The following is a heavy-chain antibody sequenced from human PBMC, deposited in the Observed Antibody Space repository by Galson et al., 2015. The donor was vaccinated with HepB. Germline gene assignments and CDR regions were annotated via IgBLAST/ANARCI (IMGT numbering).Heavy chain of an antibody. J-gene: IGHJ4*02. D-gene: IGHD3-10*01. Sequence: SLRLSCAASGFTFSSSWMSWVRQTPGKGLEWVVNINQDGSEKYYVDSIKGRFTISRDNAKNSLYLQMNSLRAGDTAVYYCARDKASGTTDYWGQGTLVTVSS. CDR1: GFTFSSSW. V-gene: IGHV3-7*03. CDR3: ARDKASGTTDY. CDR2: INQDGSEK.